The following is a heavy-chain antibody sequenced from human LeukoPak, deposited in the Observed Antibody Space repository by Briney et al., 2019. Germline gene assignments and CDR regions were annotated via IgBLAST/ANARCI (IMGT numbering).Heavy chain of an antibody. CDR1: RFTFSNYA. D-gene: IGHD2-2*01. V-gene: IGHV3-23*01. Sequence: GSLRLXCAASRFTFSNYAMSWVRQAPGKGLEWVSGISGSGGCTFYADSVKGRFTISRDNSKNTLYLQMNSLRAEDTAVYYCASSLGYCSSTSCYSGMDVWGQGTTVTVSS. CDR3: ASSLGYCSSTSCYSGMDV. CDR2: ISGSGGCT. J-gene: IGHJ6*02.